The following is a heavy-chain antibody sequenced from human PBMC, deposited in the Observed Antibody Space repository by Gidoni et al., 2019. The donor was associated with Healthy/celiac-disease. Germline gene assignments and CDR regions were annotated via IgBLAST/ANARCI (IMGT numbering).Heavy chain of an antibody. CDR2: INHSGST. J-gene: IGHJ2*01. CDR1: GGSFSGYY. CDR3: ARVGSTMVRGVIPWYFDL. D-gene: IGHD3-10*01. V-gene: IGHV4-34*01. Sequence: QVQLQQWGAGLLKPSETLSLTCAVYGGSFSGYYWSWIRQPPGKGLEWIGEINHSGSTNYNPSLKSRVTISVDTSKNQFSLKLSSVTAADTAVYYCARVGSTMVRGVIPWYFDLWGRGTLVTVSS.